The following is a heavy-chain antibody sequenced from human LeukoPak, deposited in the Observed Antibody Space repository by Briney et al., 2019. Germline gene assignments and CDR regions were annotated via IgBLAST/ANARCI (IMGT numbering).Heavy chain of an antibody. CDR1: GFSFRSYP. J-gene: IGHJ4*02. V-gene: IGHV3-23*01. D-gene: IGHD2-21*01. CDR3: ATGAYFAD. CDR2: ISDSGGDT. Sequence: GGSLRLSCAASGFSFRSYPMSWVRQAPGKGLEWVSTISDSGGDTYHADSVKGRFTISRDNSMNRLYLQMNSLRTEDTAIYYCATGAYFADWGQGTLVTVSS.